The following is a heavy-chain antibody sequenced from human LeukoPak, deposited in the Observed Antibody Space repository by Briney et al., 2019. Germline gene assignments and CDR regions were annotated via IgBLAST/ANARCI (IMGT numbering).Heavy chain of an antibody. CDR2: IKGSGGST. CDR1: GFTFSTYA. J-gene: IGHJ6*02. Sequence: PGGSLRLSCAASGFTFSTYAMSWVRLAPGKGLELVSGIKGSGGSTYYADSVKGRFTSSRDNSNNTLYVQMNSLRVEDTAVYYCAKSGGLSGSGRLAMDVWGQGTTVTVSS. CDR3: AKSGGLSGSGRLAMDV. D-gene: IGHD3-10*01. V-gene: IGHV3-23*01.